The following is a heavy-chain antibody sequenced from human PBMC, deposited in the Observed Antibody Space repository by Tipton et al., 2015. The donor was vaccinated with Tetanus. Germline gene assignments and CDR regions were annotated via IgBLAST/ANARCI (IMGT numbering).Heavy chain of an antibody. CDR3: AKGSYYGSGSYPPLGDYYYYYMDV. CDR2: ISGSGGST. D-gene: IGHD3-10*01. Sequence: SLRLSCAASGFTFSSYAMSWVRQAPGKGLEWVSAISGSGGSTYYADSVEGRFTIARDKSKKTLYLQMNSLRAEDTAVYYCAKGSYYGSGSYPPLGDYYYYYMDVWGKGTTVTVSS. J-gene: IGHJ6*03. CDR1: GFTFSSYA. V-gene: IGHV3-23*01.